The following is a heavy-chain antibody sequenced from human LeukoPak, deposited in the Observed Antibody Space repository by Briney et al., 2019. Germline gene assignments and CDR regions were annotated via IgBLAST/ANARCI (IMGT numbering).Heavy chain of an antibody. CDR1: GYTFTSYD. J-gene: IGHJ4*02. Sequence: ASVKVSCKASGYTFTSYDINWVRQATGQGLEWMGWMNPNRGNRGYAQQFQGRLNMTRNTSISTAYMELSSLRSEDTAVYYCEILVAAAGTFDYWGQGTLVTVSS. CDR2: MNPNRGNR. V-gene: IGHV1-8*01. CDR3: EILVAAAGTFDY. D-gene: IGHD6-13*01.